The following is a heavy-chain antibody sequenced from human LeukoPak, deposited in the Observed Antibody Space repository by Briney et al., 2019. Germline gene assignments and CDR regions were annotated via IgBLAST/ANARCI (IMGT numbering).Heavy chain of an antibody. V-gene: IGHV3-11*01. J-gene: IGHJ5*01. CDR2: IANSGRTF. Sequence: GGSLRLSCAASRFTFSDDYMSWIRQAPGKGLEWVSYIANSGRTFYYADSVKGRFTISRDNTKKSLYLQMNNLRAEDTAIYYCARGARRYGDFDSWGQGTLVTVSS. D-gene: IGHD4-17*01. CDR1: RFTFSDDY. CDR3: ARGARRYGDFDS.